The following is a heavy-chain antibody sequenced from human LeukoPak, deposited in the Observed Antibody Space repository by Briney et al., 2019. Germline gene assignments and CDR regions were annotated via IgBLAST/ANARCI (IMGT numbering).Heavy chain of an antibody. CDR1: GFTFSGFY. CDR2: IRTKPHTYTT. J-gene: IGHJ4*02. V-gene: IGHV3-73*01. D-gene: IGHD2-15*01. Sequence: GGSLRLSCAASGFTFSGFYMHWVRQASGKGLEWVALIRTKPHTYTTVYAASVQGRFTISRDDSKNTAYLQMNSLKAEDTAVYYCIRQNCSGGSCSYVDYLGQGTLVTVSS. CDR3: IRQNCSGGSCSYVDY.